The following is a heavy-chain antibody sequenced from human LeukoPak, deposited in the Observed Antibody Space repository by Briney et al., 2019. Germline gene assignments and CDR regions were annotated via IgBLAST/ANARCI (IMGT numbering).Heavy chain of an antibody. CDR1: GYTFTGYY. CDR2: INPNNGGT. D-gene: IGHD6-19*01. CDR3: ARGQQWLAQDY. Sequence: GASVKVSCKASGYTFTGYYMHWVRQAPGHGLEWMGWINPNNGGTNYAQKFQGRVTMTRDTSISTAYMELSRLRSDDTAVYYCARGQQWLAQDYWGQGTLVTVSS. J-gene: IGHJ4*02. V-gene: IGHV1-2*02.